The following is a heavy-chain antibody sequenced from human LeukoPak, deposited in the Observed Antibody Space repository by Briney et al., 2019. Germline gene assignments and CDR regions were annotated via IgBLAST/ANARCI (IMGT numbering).Heavy chain of an antibody. CDR3: AKRFYSDSSGYLGSLNY. CDR1: GFTFSNHA. D-gene: IGHD3-22*01. Sequence: PTGGSLRLSCAASGFTFSNHAMSWVRQAPGKGLEWVSAISGGGGNTYYADSVRGRFTLSRDNSKNTVYLQMNSLRAEDTAVYYCAKRFYSDSSGYLGSLNYWGQGTLVTVSS. CDR2: ISGGGGNT. V-gene: IGHV3-23*01. J-gene: IGHJ4*02.